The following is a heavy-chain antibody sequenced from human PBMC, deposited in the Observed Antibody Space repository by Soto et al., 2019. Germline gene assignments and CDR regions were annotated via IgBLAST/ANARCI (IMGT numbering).Heavy chain of an antibody. CDR1: GYTFTKYD. CDR2: INGGNGNT. J-gene: IGHJ6*02. V-gene: IGHV1-3*01. D-gene: IGHD3-22*01. CDR3: ARSEQYYSDSSGYYYPSGYYHYGMDV. Sequence: ASVKVSCKASGYTFTKYDMHWVRQAPGQRLEWMGWINGGNGNTKYSQKFQGRVTITRDTSASTAYMELSSLRSEDTAVYYCARSEQYYSDSSGYYYPSGYYHYGMDVWGQGTTVTVSS.